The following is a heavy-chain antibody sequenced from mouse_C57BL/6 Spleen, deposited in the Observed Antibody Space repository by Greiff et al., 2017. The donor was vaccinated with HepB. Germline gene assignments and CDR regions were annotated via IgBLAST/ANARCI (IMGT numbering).Heavy chain of an antibody. CDR2: IYPGDGDT. J-gene: IGHJ4*01. CDR3: AQGLGSYAMDY. Sequence: QVQLQQSGPELVKPGASVKISCKASGYAFSSSWMNWVKQRPGKGLEWIGRIYPGDGDTNYNGKFKGKATLTADKSSSTAYMQLSSLTSEDSAVYFCAQGLGSYAMDYWCQGTSVTVSS. V-gene: IGHV1-82*01. D-gene: IGHD3-3*01. CDR1: GYAFSSSW.